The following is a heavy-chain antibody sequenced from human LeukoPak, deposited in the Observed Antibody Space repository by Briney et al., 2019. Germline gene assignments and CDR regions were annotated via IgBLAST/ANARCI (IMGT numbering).Heavy chain of an antibody. Sequence: GGSLRLSCAASGFTFSSYAMHWVRQAPGKGLEWVAVISYDGSNKYYADSVKGRFTISRDNSKNTLYLQMNSLRAEDTAVYYCARDAVSYGYGMSDYWGQGTLVTVSS. CDR3: ARDAVSYGYGMSDY. D-gene: IGHD5-18*01. J-gene: IGHJ4*02. CDR1: GFTFSSYA. CDR2: ISYDGSNK. V-gene: IGHV3-30-3*01.